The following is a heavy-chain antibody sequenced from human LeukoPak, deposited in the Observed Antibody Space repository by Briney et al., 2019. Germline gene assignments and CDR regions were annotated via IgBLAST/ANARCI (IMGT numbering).Heavy chain of an antibody. CDR3: ATAIIWFGLFDP. V-gene: IGHV1-24*01. J-gene: IGHJ5*02. CDR2: FDPEDGET. Sequence: ASVKVSCKVSGYTLTALSMHWVRQAPGKGLEWMGGFDPEDGETIYAQKFQGRVTMTEVTSTDTAYMELSSLRSEDTAVYYCATAIIWFGLFDPWGQGTLATVSS. CDR1: GYTLTALS. D-gene: IGHD3-10*01.